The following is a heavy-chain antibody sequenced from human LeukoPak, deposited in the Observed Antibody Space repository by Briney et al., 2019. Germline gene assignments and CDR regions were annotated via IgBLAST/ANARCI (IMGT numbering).Heavy chain of an antibody. CDR2: INHSGST. V-gene: IGHV4-34*01. J-gene: IGHJ5*02. CDR1: GGSFSGYY. D-gene: IGHD6-13*01. CDR3: ARHGGYSSSWLLRNHRNWFDP. Sequence: PSETLSLTCAVYGGSFSGYYWSWIRQPPGKGLEWIGEINHSGSTNYNPSLKSRVTISVDTSKNQFSLKLGSVTAADTAVYYCARHGGYSSSWLLRNHRNWFDPWGQGTLVTVSS.